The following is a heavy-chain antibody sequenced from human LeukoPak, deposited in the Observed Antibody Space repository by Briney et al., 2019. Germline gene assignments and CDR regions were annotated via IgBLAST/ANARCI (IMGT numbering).Heavy chain of an antibody. V-gene: IGHV1-2*02. Sequence: GASVKVSCKASGYTFIGYYMHWVRQAPGQGLEWMGWINTNSGGTKYAQKFQGRVTMTRETSISTAYMELSRLRSDDTAVYYCARVSDIVVVPAPLWVNEFYIWGQGTMVTVSS. CDR3: ARVSDIVVVPAPLWVNEFYI. D-gene: IGHD2-2*01. CDR1: GYTFIGYY. CDR2: INTNSGGT. J-gene: IGHJ3*02.